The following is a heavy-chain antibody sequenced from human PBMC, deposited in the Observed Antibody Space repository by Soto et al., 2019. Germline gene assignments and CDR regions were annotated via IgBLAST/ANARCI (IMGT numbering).Heavy chain of an antibody. J-gene: IGHJ6*02. V-gene: IGHV3-30*18. CDR3: AKEYTMVRGVIRSTKSYGMDV. CDR2: ISYDGSNK. CDR1: GFTFSSYG. Sequence: QVQLVESGGGVVQPGRSLRLSCAASGFTFSSYGMHWVRQAPGKGLEWVAVISYDGSNKYYADSVKGRFTISRDNSKNTLCLQMNSLRAEDRAVYYCAKEYTMVRGVIRSTKSYGMDVWGQGTTVTVSS. D-gene: IGHD3-10*01.